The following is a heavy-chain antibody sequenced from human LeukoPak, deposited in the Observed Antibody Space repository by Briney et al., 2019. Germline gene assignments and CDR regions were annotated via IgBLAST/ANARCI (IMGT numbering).Heavy chain of an antibody. CDR1: GYTFTVYY. D-gene: IGHD3-10*01. V-gene: IGHV1-2*02. CDR3: AREDSSGSYFNWFDP. Sequence: GASVKVSCKASGYTFTVYYMHWVRQAPGLGLEWMGWINPNSGGTNYAQKFQGRVTITRDKSISTAYMELSRLRSDDTAVYYCAREDSSGSYFNWFDPWGQGTLVTVSS. J-gene: IGHJ5*02. CDR2: INPNSGGT.